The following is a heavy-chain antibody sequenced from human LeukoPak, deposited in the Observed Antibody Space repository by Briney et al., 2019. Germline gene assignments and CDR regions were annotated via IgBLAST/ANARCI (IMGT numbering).Heavy chain of an antibody. CDR1: GGSISSGGYS. CDR2: ISSTGST. D-gene: IGHD5-24*01. V-gene: IGHV4-30-4*07. J-gene: IGHJ3*02. CDR3: ARLGITQDAFDI. Sequence: SETLSLTCTVSGGSISSGGYSWSWIRQPPGKGLEWIGYISSTGSTYYNLSLRSRLSMSLDTSKNQFSLNLSSVTAADTAVFYCARLGITQDAFDIWGQGTMVTVSS.